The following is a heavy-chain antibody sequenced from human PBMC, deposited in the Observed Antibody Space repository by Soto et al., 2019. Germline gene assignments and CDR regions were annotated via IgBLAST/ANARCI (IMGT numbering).Heavy chain of an antibody. J-gene: IGHJ6*02. D-gene: IGHD2-15*01. CDR1: GFTFSSYG. CDR2: ISYDGSNK. V-gene: IGHV3-30*18. Sequence: QVQLVESGGGVVQPGRSLRLSCAASGFTFSSYGMHWVRQAPGKGLEWVAVISYDGSNKYYADSVKGRFTISRDNSKNTLYLQMNSLRADDTAVYYCAKRDCSGGSCYSGAELYYYYDGMDVWGQGTTVTVSS. CDR3: AKRDCSGGSCYSGAELYYYYDGMDV.